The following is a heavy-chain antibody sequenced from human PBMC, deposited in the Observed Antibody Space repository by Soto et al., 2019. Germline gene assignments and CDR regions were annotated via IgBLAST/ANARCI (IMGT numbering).Heavy chain of an antibody. Sequence: QVQLVESGGGVVQPGRSLRLSCAASGLTFSAACMHLVLQAPGKGLEWVAFIANDGRSESYADSVKGRFTISRDNSQNMLYLQMNGLRAEDTAVYYCAKDKGRTAIDYWGQGTLVSVSS. CDR2: IANDGRSE. J-gene: IGHJ4*02. V-gene: IGHV3-30*18. CDR3: AKDKGRTAIDY. CDR1: GLTFSAAC.